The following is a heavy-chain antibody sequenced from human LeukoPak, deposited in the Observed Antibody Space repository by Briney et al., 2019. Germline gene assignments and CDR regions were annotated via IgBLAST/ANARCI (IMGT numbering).Heavy chain of an antibody. V-gene: IGHV4-4*02. CDR3: ARDLPGSGLSLEY. CDR1: GGSVSSSYW. Sequence: SETLSLTCAVAGGSVSSSYWWTWVRQPPGKGLEWIGEINHSGSTHYNPSLESRVTISLDKSKNQFSLKLTSVTAADTAVYYCARDLPGSGLSLEYWGQGTLVAVSS. D-gene: IGHD3-10*01. J-gene: IGHJ4*02. CDR2: INHSGST.